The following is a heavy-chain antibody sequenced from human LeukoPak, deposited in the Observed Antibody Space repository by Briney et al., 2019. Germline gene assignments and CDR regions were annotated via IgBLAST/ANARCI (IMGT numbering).Heavy chain of an antibody. Sequence: SGTLSLTCAVYGGSFSDYWWSWIRQPPGKGLEWIGEINHSGSTNYNPSLKSRVTISVDKSKNQFSLKLSSVTAADTAVYYCARDSANFQHWGQGTLVTVSS. J-gene: IGHJ1*01. CDR1: GGSFSDYW. CDR2: INHSGST. D-gene: IGHD3-10*01. CDR3: ARDSANFQH. V-gene: IGHV4-34*01.